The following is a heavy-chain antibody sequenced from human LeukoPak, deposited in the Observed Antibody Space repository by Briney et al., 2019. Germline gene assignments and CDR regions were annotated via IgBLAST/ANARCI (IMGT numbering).Heavy chain of an antibody. D-gene: IGHD5-12*01. J-gene: IGHJ4*02. CDR1: GFTFDDYA. V-gene: IGHV3-9*03. CDR2: ISWNSGSI. Sequence: PGGSLRLSCAASGFTFDDYAMHWVRQAPGKGLEWVSGISWNSGSIGYADSVKGRFTISRDNAKNSLYLQMNSLRAEDMALYYCAKDMGYDLSWIDYWGQGTLVTVSS. CDR3: AKDMGYDLSWIDY.